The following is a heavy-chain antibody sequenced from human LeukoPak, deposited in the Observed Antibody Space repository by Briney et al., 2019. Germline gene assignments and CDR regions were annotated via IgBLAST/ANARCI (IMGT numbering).Heavy chain of an antibody. CDR3: AREIKDYYGSGGYYRDY. J-gene: IGHJ4*02. V-gene: IGHV3-66*01. D-gene: IGHD3-10*01. CDR1: GFTVSSNY. CDR2: IYSGGST. Sequence: GGSLRLSCAASGFTVSSNYMSWVRQAPGKGLEWVSVIYSGGSTYYADSVKGRFTISRDNSKNTLYLQMNSLRAEDTAVYYCAREIKDYYGSGGYYRDYWGQGTLVTVSS.